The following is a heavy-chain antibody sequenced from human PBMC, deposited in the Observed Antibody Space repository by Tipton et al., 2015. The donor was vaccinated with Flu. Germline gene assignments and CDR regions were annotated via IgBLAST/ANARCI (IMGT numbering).Heavy chain of an antibody. CDR2: ISSGSGTTT. Sequence: SLRLSCAASGLTFSRYAISWVRQAPGKGLEWVSVISSGSGTTTYYADSVKGRLTISRDNSENTVYLQMDSLRPEDTALYYCCNLNNASLGAFDIWGQGAMVTVSS. D-gene: IGHD2/OR15-2a*01. V-gene: IGHV3-23*01. CDR1: GLTFSRYA. J-gene: IGHJ3*02. CDR3: CNLNNASLGAFDI.